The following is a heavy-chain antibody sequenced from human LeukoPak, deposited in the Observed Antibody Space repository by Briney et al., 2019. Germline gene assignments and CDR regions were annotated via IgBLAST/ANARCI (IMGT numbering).Heavy chain of an antibody. D-gene: IGHD3-3*01. CDR2: INHNGST. J-gene: IGHJ4*02. CDR3: ARARGRITIFGVVMFDY. V-gene: IGHV4-34*01. Sequence: SETLSLTCAVYGGSFSGYYWSWIRQPPGKGLEWIGEINHNGSTNYNPSLKSRVTISVDTSKNQFSLKLSSVTAADTAVYYCARARGRITIFGVVMFDYWGQGTLVTVSS. CDR1: GGSFSGYY.